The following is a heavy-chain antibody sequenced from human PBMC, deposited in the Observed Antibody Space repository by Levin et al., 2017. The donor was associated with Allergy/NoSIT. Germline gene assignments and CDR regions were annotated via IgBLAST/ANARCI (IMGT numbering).Heavy chain of an antibody. V-gene: IGHV3-23*01. D-gene: IGHD2-8*01. CDR2: ISGSGGST. J-gene: IGHJ4*02. CDR1: GFTFSSYA. Sequence: AGGSLRLSCAASGFTFSSYAMSWVRQAPGKGLEWVSAISGSGGSTYYADSVKGRFTISRDNSKNTLYLQMNSLRAEDTAVYYCAKANTGYCTNGVCPYFYWGQGTLVTVSS. CDR3: AKANTGYCTNGVCPYFY.